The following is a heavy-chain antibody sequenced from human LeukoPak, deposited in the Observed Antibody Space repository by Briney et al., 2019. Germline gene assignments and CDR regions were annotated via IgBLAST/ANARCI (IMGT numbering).Heavy chain of an antibody. V-gene: IGHV1-69*05. CDR1: GGTFSSYA. Sequence: SVKVSCKSSGGTFSSYAISWVRQAPGQGLEWMGRIFPFFGTANYAKKFQGRVTITTDESTSTAYMELSSLRSEDTAVYYCARCAHYYDSSGDIKYYFDYWGQGTLVTVSS. J-gene: IGHJ4*02. CDR3: ARCAHYYDSSGDIKYYFDY. D-gene: IGHD3-22*01. CDR2: IFPFFGTA.